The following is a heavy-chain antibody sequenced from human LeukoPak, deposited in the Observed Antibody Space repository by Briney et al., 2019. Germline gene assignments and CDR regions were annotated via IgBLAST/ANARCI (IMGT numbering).Heavy chain of an antibody. CDR2: TRNKANSYTT. D-gene: IGHD3-10*01. J-gene: IGHJ4*02. CDR1: GFTFSDHY. Sequence: GGSLRLSCAASGFTFSDHYMDWVRQAPGKGLEWVGRTRNKANSYTTEYAASVKGRFTISRDDSKNSLYLQMNSLRAEDTAVYYCARNFHEGSGTHIYDFDYCGQGTLVTVSS. CDR3: ARNFHEGSGTHIYDFDY. V-gene: IGHV3-72*01.